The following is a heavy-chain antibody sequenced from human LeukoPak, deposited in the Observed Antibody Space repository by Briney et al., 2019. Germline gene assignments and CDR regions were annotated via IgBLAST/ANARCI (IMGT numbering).Heavy chain of an antibody. CDR3: ARAPGMYYYDSSGYYLD. CDR1: GGSISSYY. CDR2: IYYSGSI. Sequence: KPSETLSLTCTVSGGSISSYYWSWIRQPPGKGLEWIGYIYYSGSINYNPSLKSRVTISVDTSKNQFSLKLSSVTAADTAVYYCARAPGMYYYDSSGYYLDWGQGTLVTVSS. J-gene: IGHJ4*02. V-gene: IGHV4-59*01. D-gene: IGHD3-22*01.